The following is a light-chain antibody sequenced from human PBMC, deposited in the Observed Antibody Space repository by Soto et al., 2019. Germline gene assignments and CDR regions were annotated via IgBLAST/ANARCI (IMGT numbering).Light chain of an antibody. CDR3: QHYYTYPWT. CDR2: AAS. J-gene: IGKJ1*01. CDR1: PAISDC. Sequence: AIWMTQSPPSLSASTGVIVTISCRALPAISDCLVWYQQKPGKAPKLLIHAASTLPGGVSSRFSGSRSGTDFTLTINSLQSEDFATYYCQHYYTYPWTFGQGTKVEV. V-gene: IGKV1-8*01.